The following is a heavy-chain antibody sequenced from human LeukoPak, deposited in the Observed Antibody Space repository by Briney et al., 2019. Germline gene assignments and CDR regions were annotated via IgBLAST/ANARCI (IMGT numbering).Heavy chain of an antibody. J-gene: IGHJ4*02. CDR2: INPSSGSI. Sequence: RASVKVSCKASGYTFTSYYMHWVRQAPGQGLEWMGIINPSSGSINYAQKFQGRVTMTRDTSTSTVYMEVNSLRSEDTAVYYCAREDAYGDYGYWGQGTLVTVSS. V-gene: IGHV1-46*01. CDR1: GYTFTSYY. D-gene: IGHD4-17*01. CDR3: AREDAYGDYGY.